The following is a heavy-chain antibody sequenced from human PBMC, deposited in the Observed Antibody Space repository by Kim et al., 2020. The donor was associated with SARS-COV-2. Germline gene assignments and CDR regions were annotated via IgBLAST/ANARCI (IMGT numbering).Heavy chain of an antibody. Sequence: SETLSLTCVVSGDSISSSNWWSWVRQPPGKGLEWIGEIYHRGNTNYNPSLKSRVTISLDKSKNHFSLKLNSVTAADTAVYYCARDRYSYDSSSYYDRNGWFDPWGQGTLVTVSS. CDR1: GDSISSSNW. V-gene: IGHV4-4*02. CDR3: ARDRYSYDSSSYYDRNGWFDP. J-gene: IGHJ5*02. CDR2: IYHRGNT. D-gene: IGHD3-22*01.